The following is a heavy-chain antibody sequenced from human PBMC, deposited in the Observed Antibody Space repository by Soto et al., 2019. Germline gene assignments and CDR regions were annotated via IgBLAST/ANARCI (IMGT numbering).Heavy chain of an antibody. D-gene: IGHD4-17*01. V-gene: IGHV4-30-4*01. CDR2: IYYTGST. Sequence: TLSLTCTVSGDSISSADYYLSWIRQPPGKGLGWIGYIYYTGSTNYNPSLKSRVTISLDTSKNQFSLKMSSVTAADTAVYSCARVREGYGDYQWFDPWGQGTLVTVSS. J-gene: IGHJ5*02. CDR3: ARVREGYGDYQWFDP. CDR1: GDSISSADYY.